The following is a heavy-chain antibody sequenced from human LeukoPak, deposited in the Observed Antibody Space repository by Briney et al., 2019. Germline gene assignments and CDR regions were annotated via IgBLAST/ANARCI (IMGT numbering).Heavy chain of an antibody. Sequence: GSLRLSCAASGFHFGNFALSWVRQAPGKGLELVSAISGSGGSSYYVDSVKGRFTISRDNSKNTLYLQMNSLRADDTAVYYCAKGSSGSYYPGYFDYWGQGTLVTVSS. J-gene: IGHJ4*02. V-gene: IGHV3-23*01. D-gene: IGHD1-26*01. CDR2: ISGSGGSS. CDR1: GFHFGNFA. CDR3: AKGSSGSYYPGYFDY.